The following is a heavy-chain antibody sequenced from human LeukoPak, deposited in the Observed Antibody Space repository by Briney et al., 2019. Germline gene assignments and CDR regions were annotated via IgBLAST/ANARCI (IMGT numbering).Heavy chain of an antibody. Sequence: SETLSLTCNVSGGSIRSYYWSWIRQPAGKGLEWIGRVYTSGSTNYNPSLKSRVTMSVDTSKNQFSLKLSSVTAADTAVYFCARALGAAASFHLFDYWGQGILVTVSS. CDR2: VYTSGST. D-gene: IGHD2-2*01. CDR1: GGSIRSYY. CDR3: ARALGAAASFHLFDY. J-gene: IGHJ4*02. V-gene: IGHV4-4*07.